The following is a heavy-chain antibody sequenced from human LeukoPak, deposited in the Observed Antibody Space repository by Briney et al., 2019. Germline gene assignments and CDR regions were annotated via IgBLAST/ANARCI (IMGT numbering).Heavy chain of an antibody. CDR2: ISGSGGST. V-gene: IGHV3-23*01. CDR3: ARGYSYGYVDY. D-gene: IGHD5-18*01. J-gene: IGHJ4*02. CDR1: GFTFSSYS. Sequence: GGSLRLSCAASGFTFSSYSMNWVRQAPGKGLEWVSAISGSGGSTYYADSVKGRFTISRDNSKNTLYLQMNSLRAEDTAVYYCARGYSYGYVDYWGQGTLVTVSS.